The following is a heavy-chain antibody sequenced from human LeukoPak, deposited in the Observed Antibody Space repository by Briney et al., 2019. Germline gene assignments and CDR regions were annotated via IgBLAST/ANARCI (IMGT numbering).Heavy chain of an antibody. V-gene: IGHV3-48*04. J-gene: IGHJ3*02. CDR1: GFTFSTHD. CDR3: THVYSGSLDAFDI. D-gene: IGHD1-26*01. CDR2: ISSRSSTI. Sequence: GGSLRLSCAASGFTFSTHDLNWVRQAPGKGLEWVSFISSRSSTIYYADSVKGRFTISRDNAKNSLYLQMNSLRAEDTALYYCTHVYSGSLDAFDIWGQGTMVTVSS.